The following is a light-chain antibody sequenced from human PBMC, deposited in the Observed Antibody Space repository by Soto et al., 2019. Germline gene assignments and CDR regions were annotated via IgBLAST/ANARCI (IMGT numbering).Light chain of an antibody. V-gene: IGKV1-39*01. CDR2: GAS. J-gene: IGKJ1*01. CDR3: QESYSALWGT. CDR1: QSINNY. Sequence: DIQMTQSPSSLSASVGDRVTITCRTSQSINNYLNWYQQKPGKAPKLLIYGASSLQGGVPLRFSGSGSGTDFTLTISSLQPEDFANYYCQESYSALWGTCGQGTKVEIK.